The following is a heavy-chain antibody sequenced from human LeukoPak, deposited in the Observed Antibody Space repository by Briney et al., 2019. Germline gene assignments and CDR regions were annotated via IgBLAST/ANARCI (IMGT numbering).Heavy chain of an antibody. V-gene: IGHV3-7*01. CDR3: AELGITMIGGV. D-gene: IGHD3-10*02. J-gene: IGHJ6*04. CDR2: INQDGSEK. CDR1: GFTLITYW. Sequence: GSLRLSCAASGFTLITYWMTWVRQAPGKGLEWVANINQDGSEKYYVGSVKGRFTISRDNAKNSLYLQMNSLRAEDTAVYYCAELGITMIGGVWGKGTTVTISS.